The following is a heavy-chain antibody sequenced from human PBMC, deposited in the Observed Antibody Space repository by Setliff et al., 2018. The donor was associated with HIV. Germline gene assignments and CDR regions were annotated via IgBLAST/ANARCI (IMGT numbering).Heavy chain of an antibody. J-gene: IGHJ3*02. V-gene: IGHV3-23*01. CDR3: ARDLDNWKGLNAFDI. CDR2: ISGSGGST. D-gene: IGHD1-20*01. CDR1: GFTFSSYA. Sequence: PGGSLRLSCAASGFTFSSYAMSWVRQAPGKGLEWVSAISGSGGSTYYADSVKGRFTISRDNSKNTLYLQMNSLRAEDTAVYYCARDLDNWKGLNAFDIWGQGTMVTVSS.